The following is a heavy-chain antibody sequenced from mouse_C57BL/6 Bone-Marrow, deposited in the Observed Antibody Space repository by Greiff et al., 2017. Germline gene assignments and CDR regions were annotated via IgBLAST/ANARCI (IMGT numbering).Heavy chain of an antibody. J-gene: IGHJ4*01. V-gene: IGHV5-6*01. CDR1: GFTFSSYG. CDR2: ISSGGSYT. CDR3: ARHNLYYAMDY. Sequence: EVQVVESGGDLVKPGGSLKLSCAASGFTFSSYGMSWVRQTPDKRLEWVATISSGGSYTYYPASVKGRFTISRDNAKNTLYLKMSSLKSEDTAMYYCARHNLYYAMDYWGQGTSVTVSS.